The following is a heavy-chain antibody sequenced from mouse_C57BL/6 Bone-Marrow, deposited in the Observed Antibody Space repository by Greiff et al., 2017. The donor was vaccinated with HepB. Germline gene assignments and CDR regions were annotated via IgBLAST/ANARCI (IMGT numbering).Heavy chain of an antibody. J-gene: IGHJ4*01. D-gene: IGHD1-1*01. V-gene: IGHV1-19*01. CDR2: INPYNGGT. CDR3: ARGGYGSSGAMDY. CDR1: GYTFTDYY. Sequence: EVQVVESGPVLVKPGASVKMSCKASGYTFTDYYMNWVKQSHGKSLEWIGVINPYNGGTSYNQKFKGKATLTVDKSSSTAYMELNSLTSEDSAVYYCARGGYGSSGAMDYWGQGTSVTVSS.